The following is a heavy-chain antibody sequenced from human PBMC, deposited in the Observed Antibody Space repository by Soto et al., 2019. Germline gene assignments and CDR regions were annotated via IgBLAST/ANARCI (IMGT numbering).Heavy chain of an antibody. J-gene: IGHJ3*02. CDR2: IYPGDSDT. V-gene: IGHV5-51*01. CDR1: GYSLTSYW. Sequence: PGESLKISCKGSGYSLTSYWIGWVRQMPGKGLEWMGIIYPGDSDTRYSPSFQGQVTISADKSISTAYLQWSSLKASDTAIYYCARHDGSGSYVIYSAFDIWGQGTMVTVSS. D-gene: IGHD3-10*01. CDR3: ARHDGSGSYVIYSAFDI.